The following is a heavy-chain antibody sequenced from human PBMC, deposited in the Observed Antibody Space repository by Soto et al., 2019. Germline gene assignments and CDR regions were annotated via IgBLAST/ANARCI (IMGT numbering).Heavy chain of an antibody. CDR1: GFTFSDYN. J-gene: IGHJ4*02. V-gene: IGHV3-11*04. CDR3: VCGSYSLTNY. Sequence: GGSLRLSCAASGFTFSDYNMSWIRQAPGKGLEWVSYISGSGSTVYYADSVRGRFSISRDNARFSLYLQMDSLRDEDTAVYYCVCGSYSLTNYWGQGALVTVSS. D-gene: IGHD1-26*01. CDR2: ISGSGSTV.